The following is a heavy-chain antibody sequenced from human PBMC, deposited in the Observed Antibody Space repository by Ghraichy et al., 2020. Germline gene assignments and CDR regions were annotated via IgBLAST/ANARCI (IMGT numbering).Heavy chain of an antibody. CDR2: IYYSGST. CDR3: ARFVELLNPFDY. J-gene: IGHJ4*02. CDR1: GGSISSYY. D-gene: IGHD3-10*01. Sequence: SETLSLTCTVSGGSISSYYWSWIRQPPGKGLEWIGYIYYSGSTNYNPSLKSRVTISVDTSKNQFSLKLSSVTAADTAVYYCARFVELLNPFDYWGQGTLVTVSS. V-gene: IGHV4-59*01.